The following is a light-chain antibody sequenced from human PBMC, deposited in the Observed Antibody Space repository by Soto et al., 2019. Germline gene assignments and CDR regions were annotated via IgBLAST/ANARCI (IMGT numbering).Light chain of an antibody. CDR2: DVS. V-gene: IGLV2-14*03. CDR3: SSYTGTTTLGYV. Sequence: QSVLTQPASASGSPGQSITISCTGTGSDVGGFNFVSWYQQHPGKAPKLIIYDVSDRPSGVSNRFSGSKSGNTASLTISGLQTEAEAAYYCSSYTGTTTLGYVFGTGTKVTVL. J-gene: IGLJ1*01. CDR1: GSDVGGFNF.